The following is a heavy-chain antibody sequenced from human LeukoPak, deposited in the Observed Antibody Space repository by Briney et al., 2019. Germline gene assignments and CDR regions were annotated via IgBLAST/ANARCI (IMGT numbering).Heavy chain of an antibody. CDR3: ARHVSSDLRIVVVTSDWYFDL. D-gene: IGHD2-21*02. J-gene: IGHJ2*01. CDR1: GGSITSSRYY. V-gene: IGHV4-39*01. CDR2: IYYSGST. Sequence: SETLSLTCSVSGGSITSSRYYWGWIRQSPGGGLEWTGTIYYSGSTYYNPSLRSRVTISADTSKNQFSLNLSPVTAADTAVYYCARHVSSDLRIVVVTSDWYFDLWGRGTLVTVSS.